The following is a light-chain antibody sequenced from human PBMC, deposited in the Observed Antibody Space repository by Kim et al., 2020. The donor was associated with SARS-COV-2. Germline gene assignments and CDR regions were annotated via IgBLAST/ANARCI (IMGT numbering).Light chain of an antibody. CDR1: QSVASSQ. J-gene: IGKJ1*01. V-gene: IGKV3-20*01. CDR3: QQYGTSPRT. Sequence: EIVLSQSPGTLALSPGERATLSCRASQSVASSQLAWYQQKPGQAPRLLIYDASARSTGIPDRFSGSGSGTDFTLTISRLEPEDFAVYYCQQYGTSPRTFGQGTEVEIK. CDR2: DAS.